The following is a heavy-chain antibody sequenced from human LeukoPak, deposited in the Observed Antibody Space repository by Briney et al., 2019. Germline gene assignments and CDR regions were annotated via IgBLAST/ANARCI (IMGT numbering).Heavy chain of an antibody. CDR2: ISTTSSYT. D-gene: IGHD2-2*02. Sequence: GGSLRLSCAASGFTFSVYYMSWIRQAPGKGLEWVSYISTTSSYTDYADSVRGRFTISRDNAKNLLYLQMNSLRPEDTAVYYCARDWYCSSSICYTDRNWFDPWGQGTLVTVSS. CDR3: ARDWYCSSSICYTDRNWFDP. CDR1: GFTFSVYY. J-gene: IGHJ5*02. V-gene: IGHV3-11*05.